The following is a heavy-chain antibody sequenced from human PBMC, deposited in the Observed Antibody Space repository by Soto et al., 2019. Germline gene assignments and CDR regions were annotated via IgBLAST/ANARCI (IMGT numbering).Heavy chain of an antibody. CDR1: GYSFTSYW. Sequence: HGESLTISCKGSGYSFTSYWISWVRQMPGKGPEWMGRIDPSDSYTNYSPSFQGHVTISADKSISTAYLQWSSLKASDTAMYYCARRAAGDYGDYDEDYWGQGTLVTVSS. CDR3: ARRAAGDYGDYDEDY. D-gene: IGHD4-17*01. J-gene: IGHJ4*02. V-gene: IGHV5-10-1*01. CDR2: IDPSDSYT.